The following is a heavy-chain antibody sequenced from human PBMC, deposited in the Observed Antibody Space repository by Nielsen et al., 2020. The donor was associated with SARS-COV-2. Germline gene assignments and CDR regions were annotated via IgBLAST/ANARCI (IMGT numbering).Heavy chain of an antibody. CDR1: GGSFSGYY. J-gene: IGHJ5*02. D-gene: IGHD3-10*01. V-gene: IGHV4-34*01. Sequence: SETLSLTCAVYGGSFSGYYWSWIRQPPGKGLEWIGEINHSGSTNYNPSLKSRVTISVDTSKYQFSLKLSSVTAADTAVYYCARVIAMVRGGWFDPWGQGTLVTVSS. CDR3: ARVIAMVRGGWFDP. CDR2: INHSGST.